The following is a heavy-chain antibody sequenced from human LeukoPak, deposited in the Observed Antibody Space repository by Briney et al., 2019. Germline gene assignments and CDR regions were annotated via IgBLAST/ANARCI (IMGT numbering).Heavy chain of an antibody. D-gene: IGHD2-2*03. CDR2: IIPIFGTA. CDR1: GGTFSSYA. V-gene: IGHV1-69*06. Sequence: ASVKVSCKASGGTFSSYAISWVRQAPGQGLEWMGGIIPIFGTANYAQKFQGRVTITADKSTSTAYMELSSLRSEDTAVYYCATGADGYCSSTSCYFFHYYMDVWGKGTTVTISS. J-gene: IGHJ6*03. CDR3: ATGADGYCSSTSCYFFHYYMDV.